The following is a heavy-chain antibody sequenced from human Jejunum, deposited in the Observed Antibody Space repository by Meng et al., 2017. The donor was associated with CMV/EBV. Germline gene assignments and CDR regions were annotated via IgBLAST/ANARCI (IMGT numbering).Heavy chain of an antibody. CDR3: ARLIPQWLGLDY. V-gene: IGHV5-51*01. D-gene: IGHD6-19*01. Sequence: GSGYTFPTHWIPWVRQMPGKGLEWMGIIYPGDSNIRYSPSFQGQVTISADKSINTAYLQWNSLKASDTAIYYCARLIPQWLGLDYWGQGTPVTVSS. CDR1: GYTFPTHW. CDR2: IYPGDSNI. J-gene: IGHJ4*02.